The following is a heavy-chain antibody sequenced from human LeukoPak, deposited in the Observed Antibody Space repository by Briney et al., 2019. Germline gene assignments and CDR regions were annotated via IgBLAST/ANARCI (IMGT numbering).Heavy chain of an antibody. CDR1: GGTFSSYA. J-gene: IGHJ4*02. D-gene: IGHD4-11*01. V-gene: IGHV1-69*13. Sequence: SVTVSCKASGGTFSSYAISWVRQAPGQGLEWMGGIIPIFGTANYAQKFQGRVTITADESTSTAYMELSSLRSEDTAVYYCARAYSNYRDPFDYWGQGTLVTVSS. CDR2: IIPIFGTA. CDR3: ARAYSNYRDPFDY.